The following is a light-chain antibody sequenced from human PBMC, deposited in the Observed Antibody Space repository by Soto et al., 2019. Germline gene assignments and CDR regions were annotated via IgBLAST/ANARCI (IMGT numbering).Light chain of an antibody. J-gene: IGKJ1*01. CDR3: QQYNSHSKT. V-gene: IGKV1-5*01. CDR2: DAS. Sequence: DIQMTQSPSTLAASLGDSVTITCRASQSISTSLAWYQQKPGKAPNLLIYDASSLASGVPSRFRGSGSGAEFTLTISSLQPDDFETFYCQQYNSHSKTFGQGTKVDIK. CDR1: QSISTS.